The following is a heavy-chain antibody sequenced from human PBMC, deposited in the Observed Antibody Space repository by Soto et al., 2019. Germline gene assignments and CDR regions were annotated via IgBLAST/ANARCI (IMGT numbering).Heavy chain of an antibody. V-gene: IGHV4-34*01. Sequence: SETLSLTCAVYGGSFSGYYWSWIRQPPGKGLEWIGEINHSGSTNYSPSLKSRVTISVDTSKNQFSLKLSSVTATDTAVYYCARGTGSRGVVPAAIPVYVFHYWGQGTLVTVSS. CDR3: ARGTGSRGVVPAAIPVYVFHY. D-gene: IGHD2-2*02. CDR1: GGSFSGYY. CDR2: INHSGST. J-gene: IGHJ4*02.